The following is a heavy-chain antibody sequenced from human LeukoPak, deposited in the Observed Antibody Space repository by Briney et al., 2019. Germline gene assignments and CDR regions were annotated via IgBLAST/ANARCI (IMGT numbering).Heavy chain of an antibody. CDR2: IWYDGSNE. Sequence: PGRSLPLSCAPSGFTFSNYGMHWVRQAPRKGLEWVAVIWYDGSNENYADSLKGRFTISRDNSKNTVYLQMNSLMAEDTAVYYCARWTTVTLQSFDYWGQGTMVTVSS. V-gene: IGHV3-33*01. CDR1: GFTFSNYG. D-gene: IGHD4-17*01. CDR3: ARWTTVTLQSFDY. J-gene: IGHJ4*02.